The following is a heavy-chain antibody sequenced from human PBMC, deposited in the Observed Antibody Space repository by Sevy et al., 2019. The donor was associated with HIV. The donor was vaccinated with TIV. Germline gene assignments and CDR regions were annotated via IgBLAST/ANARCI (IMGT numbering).Heavy chain of an antibody. CDR1: GFTFSTYW. V-gene: IGHV3-7*03. CDR2: IKKDGSEK. Sequence: GGSLRLSCAVSGFTFSTYWMGWVRQAPGKGLEWVANIKKDGSEKYYVDSVKGRFTISRDNAKNSLYLQMNSLRVEDTALYYCARDCSSTSCLWGLDVWGQGTSVTVSS. D-gene: IGHD2-2*01. CDR3: ARDCSSTSCLWGLDV. J-gene: IGHJ6*02.